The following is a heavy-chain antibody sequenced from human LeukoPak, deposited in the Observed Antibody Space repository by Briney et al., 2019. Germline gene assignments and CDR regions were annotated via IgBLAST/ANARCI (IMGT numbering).Heavy chain of an antibody. D-gene: IGHD2-2*01. Sequence: GGSLRLSCAASGFTFSSYGMHWVRQAPGKGLEWVAVISYDGSNKYYADSVKGRFTISRDNSKNTLYLQMNSLRAEDTAVYYCAKDREAEGCSSTSCYGTYFDYWGQGTLVTVSS. V-gene: IGHV3-30*18. CDR3: AKDREAEGCSSTSCYGTYFDY. CDR2: ISYDGSNK. J-gene: IGHJ4*02. CDR1: GFTFSSYG.